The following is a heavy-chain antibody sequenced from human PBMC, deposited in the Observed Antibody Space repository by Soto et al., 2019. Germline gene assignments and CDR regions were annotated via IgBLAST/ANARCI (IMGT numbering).Heavy chain of an antibody. D-gene: IGHD5-12*01. V-gene: IGHV4-39*01. CDR2: IYYSGRT. CDR1: GGSISSSSYY. CDR3: SRYGGYVVFVY. J-gene: IGHJ4*02. Sequence: QLQLQESGPGLVEPSETLSLTCTVSGGSISSSSYYWGWIRQPPGKGLEWIGSIYYSGRTYYNPSLKSLVTISVDTSMNQFSLKLSSVTAADTAVYYCSRYGGYVVFVYWGQGTLVTVSS.